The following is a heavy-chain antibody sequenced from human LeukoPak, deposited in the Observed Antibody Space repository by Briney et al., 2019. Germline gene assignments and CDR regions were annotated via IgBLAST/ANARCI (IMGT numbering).Heavy chain of an antibody. CDR2: MNPNSGAT. CDR1: GYTFSGYY. J-gene: IGHJ4*02. CDR3: ARLGNTKIPNFDY. V-gene: IGHV1-2*02. Sequence: ASVKVSCKASGYTFSGYYIHWVRQAPAQGLEGMGWMNPNSGATNNAQKFQGRVTLSRDTSISTAYMELRKLRSDDTTVYYCARLGNTKIPNFDYWGQGTVVTLSS. D-gene: IGHD1-1*01.